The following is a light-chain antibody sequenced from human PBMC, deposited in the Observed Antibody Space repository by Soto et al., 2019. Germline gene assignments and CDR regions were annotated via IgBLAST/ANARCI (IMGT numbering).Light chain of an antibody. CDR1: SSNIGAGFD. V-gene: IGLV1-40*01. CDR3: QSYDSSLSGLYV. Sequence: QSVLTQPPSVSGAPGQRVTISCTGSSSNIGAGFDVHWYQQLPGTAPRLLIYGNSKRPSGVPDRFSGSKSGTSASLAITGLQAEDEADYDCQSYDSSLSGLYVFGTGTKLTVL. J-gene: IGLJ1*01. CDR2: GNS.